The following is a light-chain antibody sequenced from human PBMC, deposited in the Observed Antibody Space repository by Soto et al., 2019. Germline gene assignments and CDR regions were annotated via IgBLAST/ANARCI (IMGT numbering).Light chain of an antibody. Sequence: ESVLTQSPGTLSLSPRERATLSCRSAQSATNNYFAWYQQKRGQSPRLLIYGVSNRATDIPGRFNRSGSGTDVTLTISRQEPEDFGLYYCHQYSSLPHPFGQGTKLEVK. V-gene: IGKV3-20*01. CDR1: QSATNNY. CDR2: GVS. J-gene: IGKJ2*01. CDR3: HQYSSLPHP.